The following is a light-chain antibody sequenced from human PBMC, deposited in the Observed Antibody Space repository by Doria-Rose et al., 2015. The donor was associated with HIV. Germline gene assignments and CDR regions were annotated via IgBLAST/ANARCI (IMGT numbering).Light chain of an antibody. J-gene: IGKJ3*01. CDR2: WAS. CDR3: QQYYDTPS. Sequence: DIRVTQSPESLGMSLGERATLNCKSNQSLLYTSKNYLAWYQQKPGQPPRLLIYWASTRQSGVPARFSGSGSGTDFTPTISRLEAEDVAVYYCQQYYDTPSFGPGTTVDIK. CDR1: QSLLYTSKNY. V-gene: IGKV4-1*01.